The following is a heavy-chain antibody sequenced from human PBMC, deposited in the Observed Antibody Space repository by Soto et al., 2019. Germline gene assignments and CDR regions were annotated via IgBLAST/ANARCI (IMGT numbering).Heavy chain of an antibody. D-gene: IGHD2-8*01. CDR1: GFTFSSYS. V-gene: IGHV3-21*01. J-gene: IGHJ4*02. CDR2: ISSSSTYI. Sequence: EVQLVESGGDLVKPGGSLRLSCADSGFTFSSYSMNWVRQAPGKGLEWVSSISSSSTYIYYADSVKGRFTISRDNAKTSLYLQMNSLSAEDTAVYYCARGGRESTRHFDYWGQGTLVTVSS. CDR3: ARGGRESTRHFDY.